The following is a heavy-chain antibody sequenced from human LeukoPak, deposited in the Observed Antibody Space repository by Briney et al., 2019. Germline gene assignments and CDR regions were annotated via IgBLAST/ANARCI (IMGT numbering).Heavy chain of an antibody. CDR2: ISSSSSYI. V-gene: IGHV3-21*01. J-gene: IGHJ4*02. Sequence: GGSPRLSCAASGFTFSSYSMNWVRQAPGKGLEWVSSISSSSSYIYYADSVKGRFTISRDNAENSLYLQMNSLRAEDTAVYYCARGPAMAHFDYWGQGTLVTVSS. CDR3: ARGPAMAHFDY. D-gene: IGHD5-18*01. CDR1: GFTFSSYS.